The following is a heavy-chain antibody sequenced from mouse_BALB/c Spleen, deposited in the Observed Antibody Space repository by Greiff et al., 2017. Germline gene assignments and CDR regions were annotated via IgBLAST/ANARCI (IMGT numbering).Heavy chain of an antibody. J-gene: IGHJ1*01. CDR2: ISYSGST. CDR3: ARVYYGSSYWYFDV. V-gene: IGHV3-8*02. CDR1: GDSITSGY. D-gene: IGHD1-1*01. Sequence: EVQLQQSGPSLVKPSQTLSLTCSVTGDSITSGYWNWIRKFPGNKLEYMGYISYSGSTYYNPSLKSRIAITRDTSKNQYYLQLNSVTTEDTATYYCARVYYGSSYWYFDVWGAGTTVTVAS.